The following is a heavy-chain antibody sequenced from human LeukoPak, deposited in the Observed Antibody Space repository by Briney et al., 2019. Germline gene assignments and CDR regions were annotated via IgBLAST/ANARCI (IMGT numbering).Heavy chain of an antibody. Sequence: GGSLRLSCAASGFTFSSYAMSWVRQAPGKGLEWVSAISGSGGSTYYADSVKGRFTISRDNSKNTVYLQMSSLRAEDTAVYYCAKAKVSYYDSSGDYSGQGTLVTVSS. CDR2: ISGSGGST. V-gene: IGHV3-23*01. CDR3: AKAKVSYYDSSGDY. CDR1: GFTFSSYA. D-gene: IGHD3-22*01. J-gene: IGHJ4*02.